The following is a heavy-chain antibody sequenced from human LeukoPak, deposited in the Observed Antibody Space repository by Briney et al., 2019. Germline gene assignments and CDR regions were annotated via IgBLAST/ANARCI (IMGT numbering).Heavy chain of an antibody. J-gene: IGHJ6*03. V-gene: IGHV4-34*01. CDR1: GGSFSGYY. Sequence: SETLSLTCAVYGGSFSGYYWSWIRQPPGKGLEWIGEINHSGSTNYNPSLKSRVTISVDTSKNQFSLKLSSVTAADTAVYYWARYRGLYGQPYYYYYMDVWGKGTTVTVSS. CDR3: ARYRGLYGQPYYYYYMDV. CDR2: INHSGST. D-gene: IGHD2-8*01.